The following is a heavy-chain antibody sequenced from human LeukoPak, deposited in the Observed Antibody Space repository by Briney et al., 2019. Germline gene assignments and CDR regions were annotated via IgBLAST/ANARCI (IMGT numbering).Heavy chain of an antibody. CDR3: ARGVRIEGSGSYEGPFFDY. D-gene: IGHD3-10*01. CDR1: GYTLTSYY. Sequence: GASVKVSCKASGYTLTSYYMHWVRQAPGQGLEWMGIINPSGGSASYAQKFQGRVTMIRDTSTSTVYMELSSLRSEDTAVYYCARGVRIEGSGSYEGPFFDYWGQGTLVTVSS. V-gene: IGHV1-46*01. CDR2: INPSGGSA. J-gene: IGHJ4*02.